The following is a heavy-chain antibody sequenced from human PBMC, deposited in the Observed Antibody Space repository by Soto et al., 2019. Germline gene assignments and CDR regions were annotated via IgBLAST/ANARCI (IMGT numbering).Heavy chain of an antibody. CDR3: ARVAQYYDILTGYYNDYYYYYMDV. Sequence: EVQLVESGGGLVQPGGSLRLSCAASGFTFSSYWMHWVRQAPGKGLVWVSRINSDGSSTSYADSVKGRFTISRDNAKNTLYLQMNRRRAEDTAVYYCARVAQYYDILTGYYNDYYYYYMDVWGKGTTVTVSS. V-gene: IGHV3-74*01. CDR1: GFTFSSYW. D-gene: IGHD3-9*01. J-gene: IGHJ6*03. CDR2: INSDGSST.